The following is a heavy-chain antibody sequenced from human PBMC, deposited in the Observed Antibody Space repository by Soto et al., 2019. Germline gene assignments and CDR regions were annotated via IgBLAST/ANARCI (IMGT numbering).Heavy chain of an antibody. V-gene: IGHV4-34*01. CDR1: GGSFSGYY. CDR2: INHSGST. CDR3: ARRIAVAGSVWFY. Sequence: SDTLSLTCAVYGGSFSGYYWSWIRQPPGKGLEWIGEINHSGSTNYNPSLKSRVTISVDTSKNQFSLKLSSVTAADTAVYYCARRIAVAGSVWFYWGQGTLVTVSS. D-gene: IGHD6-19*01. J-gene: IGHJ4*02.